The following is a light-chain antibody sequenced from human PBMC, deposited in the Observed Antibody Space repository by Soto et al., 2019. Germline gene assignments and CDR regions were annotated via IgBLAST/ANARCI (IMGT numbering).Light chain of an antibody. CDR2: NNN. V-gene: IGLV1-44*01. Sequence: QSVLTQPPSASGTPGQRVTISCSGSSSNIGGRTVNWYQQLPGTAPKLLIYNNNQRPSGVPDRFSGSKSGTSASLAITGLQSEDEADYYCAAWYDSLTGHVFGVGTKVTVL. J-gene: IGLJ1*01. CDR3: AAWYDSLTGHV. CDR1: SSNIGGRT.